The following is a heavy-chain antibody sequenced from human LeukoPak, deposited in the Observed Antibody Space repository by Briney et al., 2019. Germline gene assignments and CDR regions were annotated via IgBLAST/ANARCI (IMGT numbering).Heavy chain of an antibody. CDR2: IRSKAYGGTT. V-gene: IGHV3-49*04. CDR1: GFTFRTYA. J-gene: IGHJ4*02. CDR3: TRSYYYGSGSPWDY. D-gene: IGHD3-10*01. Sequence: GGSLRLSCAASGFTFRTYAMSWVRQAPGKGLEWVGFIRSKAYGGTTEYAASVKGRFTISRDDSKSIAYLQMNSLKTEDTAVYYCTRSYYYGSGSPWDYWGQGTLVTVSS.